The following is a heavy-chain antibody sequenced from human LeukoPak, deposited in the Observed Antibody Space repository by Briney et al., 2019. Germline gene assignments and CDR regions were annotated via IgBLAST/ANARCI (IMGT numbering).Heavy chain of an antibody. J-gene: IGHJ4*02. V-gene: IGHV4-34*01. CDR2: INHSGST. CDR1: GGSFSGYY. CDR3: ARGPDYGDY. Sequence: SETLSLTCAVYGGSFSGYYWSWIRQPPGKGLEWIGEINHSGSTNYNPPLKSRVTISVDTSKNQFSLKLSSVTAADTAVYYCARGPDYGDYWGQGTLVTVSS.